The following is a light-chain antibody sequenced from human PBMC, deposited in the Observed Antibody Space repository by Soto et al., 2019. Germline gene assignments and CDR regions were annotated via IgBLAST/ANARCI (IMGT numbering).Light chain of an antibody. V-gene: IGLV1-44*01. J-gene: IGLJ2*01. CDR2: SNN. Sequence: QPVLTQPPSASGTPGQRVTISCSGSSSNIGSNTVNWYQQLPDTAPKLLIYSNNQRPSGVPDRFSGSKSGTSASLAISGLQSEDEADYYCAAWDDSLNGVIFGGGTKLTVL. CDR1: SSNIGSNT. CDR3: AAWDDSLNGVI.